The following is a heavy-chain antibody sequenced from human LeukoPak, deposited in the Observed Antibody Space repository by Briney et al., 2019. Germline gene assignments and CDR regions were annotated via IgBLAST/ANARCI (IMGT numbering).Heavy chain of an antibody. J-gene: IGHJ4*02. CDR2: IYDSGST. D-gene: IGHD3-10*01. Sequence: SETLSLTCTVSGYSISSDYYWGWIRQPPGKGLEWIGSIYDSGSTYYIPSLKSRVTISIDTSKNQFSLKLSSVTAADTAVYYCARDSTYYYGSGSQYYFDYWGQGTLVTVSS. V-gene: IGHV4-38-2*02. CDR3: ARDSTYYYGSGSQYYFDY. CDR1: GYSISSDYY.